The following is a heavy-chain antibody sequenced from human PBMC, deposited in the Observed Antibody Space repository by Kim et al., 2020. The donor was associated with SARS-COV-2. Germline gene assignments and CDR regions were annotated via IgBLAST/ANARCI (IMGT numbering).Heavy chain of an antibody. CDR2: IYHSGST. CDR1: GGSISSSNW. V-gene: IGHV4-4*02. CDR3: ARDFVRYFASYYYNYGMDV. Sequence: SETLSLTCAVSGGSISSSNWWSWVRQPPGKGLEGIGEIYHSGSTYYNQSLKSRVTISVDKSKNQFSLKLSSVTAEDTAVYYCARDFVRYFASYYYNYGMDVWGQGTTVTVSS. D-gene: IGHD3-9*01. J-gene: IGHJ6*02.